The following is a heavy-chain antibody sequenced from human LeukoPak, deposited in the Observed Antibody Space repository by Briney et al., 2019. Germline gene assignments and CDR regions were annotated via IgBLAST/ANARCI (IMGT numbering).Heavy chain of an antibody. CDR3: ARVRPSPSTYGSGSYYNYFDY. CDR2: IDHSGST. D-gene: IGHD3-10*01. J-gene: IGHJ4*02. V-gene: IGHV4-34*01. Sequence: SETLSLTCAVYGGSFSGYYWSWIRQPPGKGLEWIGYIDHSGSTYYNPSLKSRVTISVDRSKNQFSLKLSSVTAADTAVYYCARVRPSPSTYGSGSYYNYFDYWGQGTLVTVSS. CDR1: GGSFSGYY.